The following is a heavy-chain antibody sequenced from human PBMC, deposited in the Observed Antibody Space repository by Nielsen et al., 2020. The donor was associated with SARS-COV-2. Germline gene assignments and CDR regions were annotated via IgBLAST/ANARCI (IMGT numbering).Heavy chain of an antibody. CDR1: GGSISSSNW. CDR2: IYHSGST. Sequence: SETLSLTCAVSGGSISSSNWWSWVRQPPGKGLEWIGEIYHSGSTNYNPSLKSRVTISVDKSKNQFSLKLSSVTAADTAVYYCHAIYDSSGQFDYWGQGTLVTVSS. D-gene: IGHD3-22*01. J-gene: IGHJ4*02. V-gene: IGHV4-4*02. CDR3: HAIYDSSGQFDY.